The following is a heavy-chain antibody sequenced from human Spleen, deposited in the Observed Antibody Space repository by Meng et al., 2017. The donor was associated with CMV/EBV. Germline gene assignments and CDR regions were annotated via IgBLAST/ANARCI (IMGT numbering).Heavy chain of an antibody. Sequence: GESLKIPCAASGFTFRSYWMSWVRQAPGKGLEWVANIKQDGSEKYYVDSVKGRFTIFRDNAKNSLYLQMSSLRAEDTAVYYCARDLENGYASSIKDYWGQGTLVTVSS. CDR2: IKQDGSEK. CDR1: GFTFRSYW. CDR3: ARDLENGYASSIKDY. D-gene: IGHD3-16*01. J-gene: IGHJ4*02. V-gene: IGHV3-7*01.